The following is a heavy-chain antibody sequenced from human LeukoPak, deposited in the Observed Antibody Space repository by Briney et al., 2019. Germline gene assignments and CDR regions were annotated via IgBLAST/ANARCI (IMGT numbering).Heavy chain of an antibody. D-gene: IGHD3-22*01. V-gene: IGHV4-4*07. CDR1: GGSISSYY. J-gene: IGHJ4*02. CDR2: NYNSGST. CDR3: ARERIQLCLNYYDSSGYYIDY. Sequence: ASETLSLTCTVSGGSISSYYWSWIRQPAGKGLEWIGRNYNSGSTNYNPSLKSRVTMSVDTSKNQFSLKLSSVTAADTAVYYCARERIQLCLNYYDSSGYYIDYWGQGTLVTVSS.